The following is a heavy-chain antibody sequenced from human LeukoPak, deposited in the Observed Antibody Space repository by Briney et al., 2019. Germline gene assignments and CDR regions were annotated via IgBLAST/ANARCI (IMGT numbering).Heavy chain of an antibody. Sequence: GGSLRLSCAASGFTFSSYGMHWVRQAPGKGLEWVAVIWYDGSNKYYADSVKGRFTISSDNSKNKLYLQLNSLRAEDTAVYSCAKVASSSSWDPRGEFDYWGQGTLVTVSS. D-gene: IGHD6-13*01. CDR1: GFTFSSYG. J-gene: IGHJ4*02. V-gene: IGHV3-33*06. CDR2: IWYDGSNK. CDR3: AKVASSSSWDPRGEFDY.